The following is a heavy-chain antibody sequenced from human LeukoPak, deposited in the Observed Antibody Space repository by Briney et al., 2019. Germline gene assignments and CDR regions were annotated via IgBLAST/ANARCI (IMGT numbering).Heavy chain of an antibody. CDR1: GGSIRSGNYY. J-gene: IGHJ2*01. CDR3: ARRGYYDSSGSGSYWYFDL. Sequence: SETLSLTCTVSGGSIRSGNYYWGWVRQPPGKGLEWIGCMYYSGSTYYNPSLESRLTISIDASKNQFSLKLSSVTAADTAVYYCARRGYYDSSGSGSYWYFDLWGRGTLVTVSS. CDR2: MYYSGST. V-gene: IGHV4-39*01. D-gene: IGHD3-22*01.